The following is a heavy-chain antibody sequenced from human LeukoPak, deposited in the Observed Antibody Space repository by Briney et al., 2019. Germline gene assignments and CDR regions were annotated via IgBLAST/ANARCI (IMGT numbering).Heavy chain of an antibody. Sequence: PSETLSLTCTVSGASITSSSYFWGWIRQPPGKGLEWIGSIYYSGSTYYNPSLKSRVTISVDTSKNQFSLKLSSVTAADTAVYYCARPYGDYDAFDIWGQGTMVTVSS. CDR2: IYYSGST. J-gene: IGHJ3*02. D-gene: IGHD4-17*01. CDR1: GASITSSSYF. CDR3: ARPYGDYDAFDI. V-gene: IGHV4-39*01.